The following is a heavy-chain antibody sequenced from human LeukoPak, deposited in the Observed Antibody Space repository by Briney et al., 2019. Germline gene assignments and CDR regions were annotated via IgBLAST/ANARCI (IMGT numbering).Heavy chain of an antibody. J-gene: IGHJ6*02. V-gene: IGHV4-59*08. Sequence: KPSETLSLTCTVSGVSISSYYWSWIRQPPGKGLEWIGYIYYSGSTNYNPSLKSRVTISVDTSKNQFSLKLSSVTAADTAVYYCARQTEYYYGSGPTAGMDVWGQGTTVTVSS. CDR1: GVSISSYY. D-gene: IGHD3-10*01. CDR3: ARQTEYYYGSGPTAGMDV. CDR2: IYYSGST.